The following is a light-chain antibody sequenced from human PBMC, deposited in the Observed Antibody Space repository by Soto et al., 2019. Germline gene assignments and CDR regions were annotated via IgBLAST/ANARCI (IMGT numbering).Light chain of an antibody. CDR2: GAS. J-gene: IGKJ4*01. CDR3: QQYNYWKLS. Sequence: DIVLTQSPGTLSVSPGERATLSCTASQSVSSNLAWYQQKPGQAPRLLIYGASTRATGIPARFSGSGSGTEFTLTISSLQSEDFAVYYCQQYNYWKLSFGGGTKVEIK. V-gene: IGKV3-15*01. CDR1: QSVSSN.